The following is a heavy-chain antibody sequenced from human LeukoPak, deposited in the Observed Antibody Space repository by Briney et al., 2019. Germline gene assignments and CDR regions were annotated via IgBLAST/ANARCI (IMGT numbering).Heavy chain of an antibody. J-gene: IGHJ4*02. D-gene: IGHD3-22*01. CDR1: GFTFSRSS. V-gene: IGHV3-21*01. Sequence: GGSLRLSCAASGFTFSRSSMNWVRQAPGKGLEWVSSITTSSSYIYYADSVKGRFTISRDNAKNSLYLQVDSLRGEDTAVYYCATGGVHYYDSSADYWGQGTLVTVSS. CDR2: ITTSSSYI. CDR3: ATGGVHYYDSSADY.